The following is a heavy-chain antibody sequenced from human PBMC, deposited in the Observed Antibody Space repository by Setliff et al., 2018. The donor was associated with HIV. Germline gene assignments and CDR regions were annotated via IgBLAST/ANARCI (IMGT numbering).Heavy chain of an antibody. Sequence: KTSETLSLTCTVSGGSISGSDYYWAWIRQPPGKGLEWIGSIYHNGNTFYPPSLESRITVSLDTSKKTFSLKIKSVTAADTAVYYCARGISPAAAGNWRYYYLDVWGKGTKVTVSS. D-gene: IGHD6-13*01. V-gene: IGHV4-39*07. CDR3: ARGISPAAAGNWRYYYLDV. CDR2: IYHNGNT. J-gene: IGHJ6*03. CDR1: GGSISGSDYY.